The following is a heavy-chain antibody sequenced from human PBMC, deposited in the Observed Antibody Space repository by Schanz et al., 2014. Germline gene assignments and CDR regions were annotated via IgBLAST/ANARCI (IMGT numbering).Heavy chain of an antibody. D-gene: IGHD3-16*01. CDR2: INSRNEV. CDR3: SRGIVGGLDC. J-gene: IGHJ4*02. V-gene: IGHV3-21*02. Sequence: QLVESGGGLVQPGGSLRLSCEASGFTFSSFSMNWVRQAPGKGLEWVSVINSRNEVFSIDSVRGRFTIFRDNPKKSAYLQMNSLRADDTAVYYCSRGIVGGLDCWGQGTLVTVSS. CDR1: GFTFSSFS.